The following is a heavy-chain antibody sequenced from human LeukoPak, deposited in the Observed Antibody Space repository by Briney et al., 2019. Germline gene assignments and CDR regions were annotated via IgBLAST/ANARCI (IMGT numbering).Heavy chain of an antibody. CDR1: GYTFTSFS. J-gene: IGHJ4*02. D-gene: IGHD5-24*01. CDR2: ISAYNGDT. Sequence: ASVKVSCKTSGYTFTSFSITWVRQAPGQGLEWMGWISAYNGDTKYAQNLQGRVTMTTDTSTITGYMELRSLRSDDTAVYYCGRVDMATTKDYWGQGTLVTVSS. CDR3: GRVDMATTKDY. V-gene: IGHV1-18*01.